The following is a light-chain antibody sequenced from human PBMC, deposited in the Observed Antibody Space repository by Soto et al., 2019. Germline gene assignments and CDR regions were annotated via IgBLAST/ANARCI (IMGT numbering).Light chain of an antibody. Sequence: QSALTQPASVSGSPGQSIAISCTGTSSDVGGYNYVSWYQQHPGKAPKLMIYDVNNRPSGVSNRFSGSKSGNTASLTISGLQAEDEADYYCSSHTSSNTRVFGGGNKLTVL. CDR3: SSHTSSNTRV. CDR2: DVN. J-gene: IGLJ2*01. CDR1: SSDVGGYNY. V-gene: IGLV2-14*01.